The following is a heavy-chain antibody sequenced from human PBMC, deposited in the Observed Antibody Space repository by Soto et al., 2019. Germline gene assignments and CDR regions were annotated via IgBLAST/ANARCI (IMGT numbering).Heavy chain of an antibody. CDR2: INAGNGNT. Sequence: GGSLKGSLQASGYTLTNYGIHLGGPAPRQKLEWMGWINAGNGNTKYSQKFQGRVTITRDTSASTAYMELSSLRSEDTAVYYCARGHIIWGVVATIFGTFDYWGQGTLVTVSS. D-gene: IGHD5-12*01. CDR3: ARGHIIWGVVATIFGTFDY. CDR1: GYTLTNYG. J-gene: IGHJ4*02. V-gene: IGHV1-3*01.